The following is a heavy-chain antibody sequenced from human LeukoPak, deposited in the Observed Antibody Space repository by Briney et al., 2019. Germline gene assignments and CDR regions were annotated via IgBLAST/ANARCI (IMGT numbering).Heavy chain of an antibody. J-gene: IGHJ4*02. CDR2: ISSSSSYI. Sequence: GGSLRLPCAASGFTFSSYSMNWVRQAPGKGLEWVSSISSSSSYIYYADSVKGRFTISRDNAKNSLYLQMNSLRAEDTAVYYCARGYYYDSSGYYFLDYWGQGTLVTVSS. CDR3: ARGYYYDSSGYYFLDY. CDR1: GFTFSSYS. V-gene: IGHV3-21*01. D-gene: IGHD3-22*01.